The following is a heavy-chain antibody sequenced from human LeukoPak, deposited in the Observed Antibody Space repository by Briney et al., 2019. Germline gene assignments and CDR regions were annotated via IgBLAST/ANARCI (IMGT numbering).Heavy chain of an antibody. J-gene: IGHJ4*02. V-gene: IGHV1-2*02. CDR3: ARAPSYADRSGYYYFDS. Sequence: SSVKLSCKASGYTFSDYFLDWVRQAPGQGLGWMGWSNPNSGGTNSAQKFQGRVTMTRDTPVSTAYIELSRLSSDDAAMYYCARAPSYADRSGYYYFDSWGQGTLVTVSS. D-gene: IGHD3-22*01. CDR1: GYTFSDYF. CDR2: SNPNSGGT.